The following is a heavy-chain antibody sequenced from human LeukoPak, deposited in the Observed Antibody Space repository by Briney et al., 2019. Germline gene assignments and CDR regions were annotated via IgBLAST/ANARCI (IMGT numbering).Heavy chain of an antibody. V-gene: IGHV3-30-3*01. CDR3: ARDWGRRYSSGWYGDFDY. CDR1: GFTFSNYA. J-gene: IGHJ4*02. CDR2: ISYDGSDK. D-gene: IGHD6-19*01. Sequence: GRSLRLSCAASGFTFSNYAMHWVRQAPGKGLEWVAVISYDGSDKYYADSVKGRFTISRDNSKNTLYLQMNSLRPEDAAVYYCARDWGRRYSSGWYGDFDYWGQGTLVTVSS.